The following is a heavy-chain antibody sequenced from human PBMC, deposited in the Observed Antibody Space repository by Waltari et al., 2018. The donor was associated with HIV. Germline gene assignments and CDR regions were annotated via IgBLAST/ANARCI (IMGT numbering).Heavy chain of an antibody. V-gene: IGHV1-69*01. Sequence: QVQLVQSGAEVKKPGSSVKVSCKASGGSISTYAISWVRQAPGQGLEWMGGIIPIFGTANFAQKFQGRVTFTADVSTCTAYMELSSLTSKDTAVYYCARDLNAVELGTGTPGYWGQGTLVTVSS. D-gene: IGHD1-1*01. CDR3: ARDLNAVELGTGTPGY. CDR2: IIPIFGTA. J-gene: IGHJ4*02. CDR1: GGSISTYA.